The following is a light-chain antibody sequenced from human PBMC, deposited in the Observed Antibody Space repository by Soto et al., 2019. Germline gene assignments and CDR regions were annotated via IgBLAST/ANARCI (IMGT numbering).Light chain of an antibody. CDR1: QSVSSN. CDR2: GAS. J-gene: IGKJ1*01. V-gene: IGKV3D-15*02. CDR3: QQYRSS. Sequence: RVVMQAPTTLSVSPGERATLSCRASQSVSSNLAWYQQKPRQAPRHLIYGASTRATGIPARFSGSGSGTDFTLTISGLEPEDYAVYYCQQYRSSLGQGTKVDIK.